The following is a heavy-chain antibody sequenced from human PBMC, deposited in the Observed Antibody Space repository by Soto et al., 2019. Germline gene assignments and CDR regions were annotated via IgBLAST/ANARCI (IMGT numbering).Heavy chain of an antibody. V-gene: IGHV1-2*02. CDR2: INPNSGGT. Sequence: GASVKVSCKASGYTFTGYYMHWVRQAPGQGLEWMGWINPNSGGTNYAQKFQGRVTMTRDTSISTAYMELSRLRSDDTAVYYCAREGGGIAEAGNLDYGMDVWGQGTTVTVSS. CDR3: AREGGGIAEAGNLDYGMDV. D-gene: IGHD6-13*01. CDR1: GYTFTGYY. J-gene: IGHJ6*02.